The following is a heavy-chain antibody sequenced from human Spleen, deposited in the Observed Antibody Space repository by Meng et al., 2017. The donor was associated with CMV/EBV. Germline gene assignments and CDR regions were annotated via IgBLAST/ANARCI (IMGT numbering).Heavy chain of an antibody. CDR3: ARVSGNNWFDP. V-gene: IGHV4-30-4*01. D-gene: IGHD1-14*01. CDR1: GGSINRDGYY. J-gene: IGHJ5*02. Sequence: SETLSLTCTVSGGSINRDGYYWSWIRQPPGKGLEWIGFIYSNGNTFYNPSLKSRLTISIDTSKNQFSLKLTSVTAADTAVYYCARVSGNNWFDPWGQGTLVTVSS. CDR2: IYSNGNT.